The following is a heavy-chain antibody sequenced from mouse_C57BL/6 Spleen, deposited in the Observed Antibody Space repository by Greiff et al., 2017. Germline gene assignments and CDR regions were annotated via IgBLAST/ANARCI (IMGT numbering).Heavy chain of an antibody. D-gene: IGHD2-2*01. CDR2: IDPETGGT. Sequence: QVQLQQSGAELVRPGASVTLSCKASGYTFTVYELHWVTQTPVHGLEWIGAIDPETGGTAYNQKFNGNAILTADKSSSTAYMELRSLTSEDSAVYYCTVLWLQYYFEYWGKGTTLTVSS. CDR3: TVLWLQYYFEY. CDR1: GYTFTVYE. J-gene: IGHJ2*01. V-gene: IGHV1-15*01.